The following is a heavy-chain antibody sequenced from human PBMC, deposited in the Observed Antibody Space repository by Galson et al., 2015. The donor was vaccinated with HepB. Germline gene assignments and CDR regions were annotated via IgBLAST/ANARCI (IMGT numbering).Heavy chain of an antibody. CDR3: AREFAFGCGSYSN. J-gene: IGHJ4*02. D-gene: IGHD6-19*01. Sequence: SLRLSCAASGFTFSDYWMRWVRQAPGKGLLWVSYISADGTRTKYADSVKGRFTISRDNAKNTGYLQMNSLRAEDTAVYYCAREFAFGCGSYSNWGQGSLVTVSS. CDR2: ISADGTRT. V-gene: IGHV3-74*01. CDR1: GFTFSDYW.